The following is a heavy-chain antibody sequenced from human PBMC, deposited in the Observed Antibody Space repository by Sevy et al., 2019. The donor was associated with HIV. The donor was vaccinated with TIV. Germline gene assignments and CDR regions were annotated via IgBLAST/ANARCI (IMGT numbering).Heavy chain of an antibody. Sequence: GECLKISCKGSGYSFTSYWIGCVRQMPGKGLEWLWIIYPGDSDTRYSPSFQGQVTISADKSISTAYLQWGSLKASDTAMYYCARRGSSWSGLLSSPEYGMDVWGQGTTVTVSS. CDR3: ARRGSSWSGLLSSPEYGMDV. J-gene: IGHJ6*02. CDR1: GYSFTSYW. D-gene: IGHD6-13*01. CDR2: IYPGDSDT. V-gene: IGHV5-51*01.